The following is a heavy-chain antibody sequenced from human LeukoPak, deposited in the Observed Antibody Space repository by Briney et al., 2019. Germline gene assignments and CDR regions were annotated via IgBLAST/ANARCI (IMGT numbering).Heavy chain of an antibody. CDR2: INHSGST. J-gene: IGHJ4*02. Sequence: PSETLSLTCAAYGGSFSGYYWSWIRQPPGKGLEWIGEINHSGSTNYNPSLKSRVTISVDTSKNQFSLKLSSVTAADTAVYYCARWFRESLDYWGRGTLVTVSS. D-gene: IGHD3-10*01. V-gene: IGHV4-34*01. CDR3: ARWFRESLDY. CDR1: GGSFSGYY.